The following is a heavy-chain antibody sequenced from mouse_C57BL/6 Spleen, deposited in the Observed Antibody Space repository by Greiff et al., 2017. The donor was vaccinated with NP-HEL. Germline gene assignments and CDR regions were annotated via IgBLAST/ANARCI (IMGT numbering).Heavy chain of an antibody. V-gene: IGHV5-17*01. CDR3: ARPDWDEDWYFDV. D-gene: IGHD4-1*01. CDR2: ISSGSSTI. J-gene: IGHJ1*03. Sequence: EVQLVESGGGLVKPGGSLKLSCAASGFTFSDYGMHWVRQAPEKGLEWVAYISSGSSTIYYADTVKGRFTISRDNAKNTLFLQMTSLRSEDTAMYYCARPDWDEDWYFDVWGTGTTVTVSS. CDR1: GFTFSDYG.